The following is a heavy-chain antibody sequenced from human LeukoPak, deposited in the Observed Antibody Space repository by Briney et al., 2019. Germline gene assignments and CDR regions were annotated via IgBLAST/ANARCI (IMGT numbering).Heavy chain of an antibody. CDR3: ARDNSVGETAWWFDP. Sequence: ASVKVSCKASGYSFTSYYMHWVRQAPGQGLEWMGFINPSDSSAAYAQKFQGRLTMTRDMFTSTDYMELTSLTSDDTAVYYCARDNSVGETAWWFDPWGQGTLVTVSS. CDR1: GYSFTSYY. V-gene: IGHV1-46*01. J-gene: IGHJ5*02. D-gene: IGHD1-26*01. CDR2: INPSDSSA.